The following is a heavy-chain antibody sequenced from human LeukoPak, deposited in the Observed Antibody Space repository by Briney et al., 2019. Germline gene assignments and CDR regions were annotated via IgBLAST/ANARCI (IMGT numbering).Heavy chain of an antibody. CDR2: ISDDASNK. Sequence: GGSLRLSCAASGFTFSIYAMHWVSQAPGKGLEWVAVISDDASNKYYADSVKGRFTISRDNSKNTLYVQMNSLRAEDTAVYYCAREKIAAVGSNGFDPWGQGTRVTVSS. CDR1: GFTFSIYA. J-gene: IGHJ5*02. CDR3: AREKIAAVGSNGFDP. V-gene: IGHV3-30*04. D-gene: IGHD6-13*01.